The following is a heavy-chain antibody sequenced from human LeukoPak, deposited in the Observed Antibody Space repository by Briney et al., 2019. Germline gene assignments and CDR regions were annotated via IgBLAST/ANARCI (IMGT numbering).Heavy chain of an antibody. CDR1: GGSISIYY. CDR3: ARGDSSSPADS. J-gene: IGHJ4*02. CDR2: IYYSGST. D-gene: IGHD6-6*01. Sequence: SETLSLTCTVSGGSISIYYWSWIRQPPGKRLEWIGYIYYSGSTNSNPSLKSRVTISVDTSKNQFSLKLSSVTAADTAVYYCARGDSSSPADSWGQGTLVTVSS. V-gene: IGHV4-59*01.